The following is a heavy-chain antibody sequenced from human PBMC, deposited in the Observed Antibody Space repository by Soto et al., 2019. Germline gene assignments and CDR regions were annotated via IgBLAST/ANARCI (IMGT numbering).Heavy chain of an antibody. V-gene: IGHV5-10-1*01. CDR1: GYSFTSHW. D-gene: IGHD2-8*01. Sequence: PGESLKISCQGSGYSFTSHWISWVRQMPGKGLEWMGRIDPSDSYTTYNPSFQGHVTISADKSLSTAYLQWNSLKASDTAMYYCADGGLNGGWIDPWGQGTPVTVSS. CDR2: IDPSDSYT. CDR3: ADGGLNGGWIDP. J-gene: IGHJ5*02.